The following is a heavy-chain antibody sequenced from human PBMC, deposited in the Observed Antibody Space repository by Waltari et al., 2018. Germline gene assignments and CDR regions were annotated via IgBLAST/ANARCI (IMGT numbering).Heavy chain of an antibody. CDR3: SGGEVTGTDF. J-gene: IGHJ4*02. CDR1: GFSFSGSS. Sequence: EVQVVESGGGLVQPGGSLKLSCATSGFSFSGSSIPWVRQTSGKGLEWVSSSRRKPHKDATAYSASVKGRFTISRDDSKNTAFLQMNSLMTEDTAVYYCSGGEVTGTDFWGQGTLVTVSS. CDR2: SRRKPHKDAT. V-gene: IGHV3-73*01. D-gene: IGHD6-19*01.